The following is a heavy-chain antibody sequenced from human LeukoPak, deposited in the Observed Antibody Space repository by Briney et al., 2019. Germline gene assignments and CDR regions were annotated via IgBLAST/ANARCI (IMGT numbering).Heavy chain of an antibody. V-gene: IGHV4-39*01. J-gene: IGHJ4*02. D-gene: IGHD4-17*01. Sequence: SETLSLTCTVSGGSISSSSYYWGWIRQPPGKGLEWIGSIYYSGSTYYNPSLKSRVTISVDTSKNQFSLKLSSVTAADTAVYYCGGGPKIYGDYVRDYWGQGTLVTVSS. CDR2: IYYSGST. CDR3: GGGPKIYGDYVRDY. CDR1: GGSISSSSYY.